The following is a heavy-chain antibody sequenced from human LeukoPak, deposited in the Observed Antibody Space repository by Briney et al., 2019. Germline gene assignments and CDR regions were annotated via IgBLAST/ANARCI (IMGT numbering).Heavy chain of an antibody. J-gene: IGHJ6*03. Sequence: SETLSLTCTVSGGSISSYYWSWIRQPPGKGLEWIGYIYYSGSTNYNPSLTSRVTISVDTSKNQFSLKLSSVTAADTAVYYCARRALVVDYYYNMDVWGKGTTVTISS. CDR2: IYYSGST. D-gene: IGHD6-6*01. CDR1: GGSISSYY. CDR3: ARRALVVDYYYNMDV. V-gene: IGHV4-59*12.